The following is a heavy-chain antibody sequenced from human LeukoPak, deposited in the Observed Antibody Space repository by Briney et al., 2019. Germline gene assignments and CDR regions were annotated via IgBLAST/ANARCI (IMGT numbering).Heavy chain of an antibody. Sequence: SETLSLTCTVSGGSISSYYWSWIRQPPGKGLEWIGYIYTSGSTNYNPSLKSRVTISVGTSKNQFSLKLSSVTAADTAVYYCARRYYDSSGYYYFDYWGQGTLVTVSS. D-gene: IGHD3-22*01. V-gene: IGHV4-4*09. CDR1: GGSISSYY. J-gene: IGHJ4*02. CDR3: ARRYYDSSGYYYFDY. CDR2: IYTSGST.